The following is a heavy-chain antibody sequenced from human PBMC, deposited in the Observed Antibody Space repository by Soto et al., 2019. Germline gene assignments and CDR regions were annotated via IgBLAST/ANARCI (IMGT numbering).Heavy chain of an antibody. CDR3: ANDYCRSTTCRFDY. V-gene: IGHV3-30*18. CDR2: ISCDGTNK. D-gene: IGHD2-2*01. Sequence: QVQLVESGGGVVQPGRSLRLSCAASGFTFSNYGMQWVRQAPGKGLEWVALISCDGTNKYYADSVKCRFTISRDNSKNLQYLQMNRLTADDTAVYCFANDYCRSTTCRFDYWGQGTLVTVSS. J-gene: IGHJ4*02. CDR1: GFTFSNYG.